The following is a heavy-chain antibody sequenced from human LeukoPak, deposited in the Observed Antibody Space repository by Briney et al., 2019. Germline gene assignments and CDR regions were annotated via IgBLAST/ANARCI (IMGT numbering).Heavy chain of an antibody. CDR3: ARDHRYAFDD. V-gene: IGHV3-48*04. D-gene: IGHD5-12*01. J-gene: IGHJ4*02. Sequence: PGGSLRLSCAASGFTFIDYSMNWVRQAPGKGLEWISYVGISSGNTKYADSVKGRFTISGDSAKNSVFLQMNRLRVEDTAVYYCARDHRYAFDDWGQGTLVTVSS. CDR1: GFTFIDYS. CDR2: VGISSGNT.